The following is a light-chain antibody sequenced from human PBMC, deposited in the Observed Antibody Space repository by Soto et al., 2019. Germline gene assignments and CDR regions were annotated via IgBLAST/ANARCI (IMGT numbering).Light chain of an antibody. CDR1: QSVLYSSNNKDS. CDR2: WAS. V-gene: IGKV4-1*01. J-gene: IGKJ4*01. CDR3: QQYLDLLT. Sequence: DIVMTQSPGSLAVSLGERATINCRSSQSVLYSSNNKDSIAWYQQKPGQPPRLLIYWASTRESGVPDRVSGSGSGTDFTLTISSLQAEDVAVYYCQQYLDLLTFGGGTKVEIK.